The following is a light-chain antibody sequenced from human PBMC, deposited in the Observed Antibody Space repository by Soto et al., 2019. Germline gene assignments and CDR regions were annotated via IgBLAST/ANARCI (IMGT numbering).Light chain of an antibody. CDR1: QSVRTN. CDR2: DAS. Sequence: IVMTQSPATLSVSPGERATLSCRASQSVRTNVAWYQQKPGQAPRLLIYDASIRATGIPARFSGSGSGTEFTLTISSLQSEDFVVYYCQQFSDWVTFGGGTKVDI. V-gene: IGKV3D-15*01. J-gene: IGKJ4*01. CDR3: QQFSDWVT.